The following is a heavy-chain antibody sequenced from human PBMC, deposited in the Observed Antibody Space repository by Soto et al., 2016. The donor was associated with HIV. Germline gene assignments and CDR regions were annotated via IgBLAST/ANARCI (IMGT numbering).Heavy chain of an antibody. J-gene: IGHJ4*02. V-gene: IGHV3-23*01. CDR2: ISGNGGTT. Sequence: EVQLLESGGGLVQPGGSLRLSCVASGFTFSSYAMSWVRQAPGKGLEWVSSISGNGGTTYYADSVKGRFTVSRDNSKNTLYLQMNSLRAEDTAIYYCAKRGNSGNYQDYYFDYWGRGTLVTVSS. CDR3: AKRGNSGNYQDYYFDY. CDR1: GFTFSSYA. D-gene: IGHD1-26*01.